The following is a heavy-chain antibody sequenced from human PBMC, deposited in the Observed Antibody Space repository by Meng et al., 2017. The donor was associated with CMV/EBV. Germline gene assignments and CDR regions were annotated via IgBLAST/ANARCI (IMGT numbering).Heavy chain of an antibody. CDR1: GGPCSSSSYY. Sequence: LHALGPGLANASAAPSSHCTVSGGPCSSSSYYWGWIRQPPGKGLEWIGSIYYSGSTYYNPSLKSRVTISVDTSKNQFSLKLSSVTAADTAVYYCARGVVTMIVVYDPWGQGTLVTVSS. J-gene: IGHJ5*02. D-gene: IGHD3-22*01. V-gene: IGHV4-39*07. CDR3: ARGVVTMIVVYDP. CDR2: IYYSGST.